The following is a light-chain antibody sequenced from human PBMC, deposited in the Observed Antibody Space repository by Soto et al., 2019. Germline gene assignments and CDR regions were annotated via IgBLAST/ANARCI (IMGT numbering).Light chain of an antibody. J-gene: IGKJ1*01. Sequence: DIQMTQSPSSLSASVGDRASLSCRASQSVSTTVAWYHQKPGQAPRLLVYGASTRATGIPARFSGSGAGTDFTLTITSLQSEDFGVYFCKQYKDWPTTFGQGTKVDIK. CDR2: GAS. CDR1: QSVSTT. CDR3: KQYKDWPTT. V-gene: IGKV3-15*01.